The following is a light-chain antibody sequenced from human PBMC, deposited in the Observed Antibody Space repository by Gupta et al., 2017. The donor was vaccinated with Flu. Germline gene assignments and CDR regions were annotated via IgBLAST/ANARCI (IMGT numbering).Light chain of an antibody. V-gene: IGLV2-14*01. CDR2: EVS. Sequence: QSALTQPASVSGSPGQTITISCTGTSSDIGDYDFVSWYRQLPGKAPKLIIYEVSRRPSGVSNRFSGSKSDNTASLTISGLQADDEADYYCSSYTSSSTPGVFGGGTKLTVL. CDR3: SSYTSSSTPGV. J-gene: IGLJ3*02. CDR1: SSDIGDYDF.